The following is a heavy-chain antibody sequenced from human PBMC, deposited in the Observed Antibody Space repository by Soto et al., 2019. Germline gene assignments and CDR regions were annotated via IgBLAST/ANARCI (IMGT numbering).Heavy chain of an antibody. CDR2: FNPSGLST. D-gene: IGHD6-19*01. CDR1: GSITNHH. V-gene: IGHV1-46*01. CDR3: AKVTHRGPIAVAGPLGS. J-gene: IGHJ4*02. Sequence: QVHLVQSGAEVKKPGASVNVSCQASGSITNHHMHWVRQAPGQGLEWMGIFNPSGLSTTYAQKFQGRVTITRDTSTSTVYMELSSLTSEDTAVYFCAKVTHRGPIAVAGPLGSWGRGTLVIVSS.